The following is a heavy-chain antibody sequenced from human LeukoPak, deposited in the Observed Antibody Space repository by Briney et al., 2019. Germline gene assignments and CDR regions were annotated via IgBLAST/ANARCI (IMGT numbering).Heavy chain of an antibody. CDR2: INPNSGGT. V-gene: IGHV1-2*02. D-gene: IGHD2-8*01. J-gene: IGHJ5*01. CDR3: ARWGGVQFDS. Sequence: GASVKVSCKASGYTFTGYYMHWVRQAPGQGLEWMGWINPNSGGTNYAQKFQGRVTLTRDTSVTTAYMELTSLTSDDTAVYYCARWGGVQFDSWGQGTLVTVSS. CDR1: GYTFTGYY.